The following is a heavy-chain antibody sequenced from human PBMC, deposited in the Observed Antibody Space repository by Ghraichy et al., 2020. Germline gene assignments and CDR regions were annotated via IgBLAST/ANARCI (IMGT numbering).Heavy chain of an antibody. J-gene: IGHJ4*02. V-gene: IGHV1-8*01. D-gene: IGHD6-19*01. CDR2: INPNNGDT. CDR3: ARDSSGWSELDL. Sequence: ASVKVSCKASGYSFTYYNIHWVRQAAGQGLEWVGWINPNNGDTGYAQKFQGRATMTQDTSVATAYMDLTGLTFGDTAIYFCARDSSGWSELDLWGRGTPVTVSS. CDR1: GYSFTYYN.